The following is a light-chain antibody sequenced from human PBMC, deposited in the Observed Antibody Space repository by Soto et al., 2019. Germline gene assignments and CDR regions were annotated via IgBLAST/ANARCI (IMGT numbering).Light chain of an antibody. CDR2: GAS. V-gene: IGKV3-20*01. CDR3: QQYGSSPPIT. J-gene: IGKJ5*01. Sequence: EIVLTQSPGTLSLSPGERATLSCRASQSVSSSYSAWYQQKPGQAPRLLIYGASSRATGIPDRFSGSGSGTDFTLIICCLEPEDFAVYYCQQYGSSPPITFGQGTRLEIK. CDR1: QSVSSSY.